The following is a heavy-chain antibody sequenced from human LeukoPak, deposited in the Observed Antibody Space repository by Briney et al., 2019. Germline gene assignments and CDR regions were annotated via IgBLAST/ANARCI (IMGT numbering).Heavy chain of an antibody. Sequence: QPGGSLRLSCTASGFIFSYYAMHWVRQAPGKGLEWVAIISYDGTDENFADSVEGRLTISRDNSMNTLYLQMNSLRHEDTAVYFCARGGVVTGTKYALEYWGQGTLVTVSS. J-gene: IGHJ4*02. V-gene: IGHV3-30*01. D-gene: IGHD1-7*01. CDR3: ARGGVVTGTKYALEY. CDR1: GFIFSYYA. CDR2: ISYDGTDE.